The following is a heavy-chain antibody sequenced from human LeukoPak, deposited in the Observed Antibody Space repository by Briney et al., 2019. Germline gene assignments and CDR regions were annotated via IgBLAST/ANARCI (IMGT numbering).Heavy chain of an antibody. J-gene: IGHJ5*02. CDR3: AREMLAAVAAQS. V-gene: IGHV3-21*01. Sequence: GGSLRPSCAASGFTFSSYSMNWVRQAPGKGLEWVSSVTSSSSYIYYADSVKGRFTISRDNAKNSLYLQMNSLRAEDTAVYYCAREMLAAVAAQSWGQGTLVTVSS. D-gene: IGHD6-19*01. CDR1: GFTFSSYS. CDR2: VTSSSSYI.